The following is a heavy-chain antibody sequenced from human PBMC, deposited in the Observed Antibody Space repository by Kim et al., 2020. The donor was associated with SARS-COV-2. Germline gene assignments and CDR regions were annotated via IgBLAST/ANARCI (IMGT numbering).Heavy chain of an antibody. CDR1: GFTFSSYG. V-gene: IGHV3-30*18. Sequence: GGSLRLSCAASGFTFSSYGMHWVRQAPGKGLEWVAVISYDGSNKYYVDSVKGRFTISRDNSKNTLYLQMNSLRAEDTAVYYCAKDQYSRVTFYYYGMDVWGQGTTVTVSS. J-gene: IGHJ6*02. D-gene: IGHD6-6*01. CDR3: AKDQYSRVTFYYYGMDV. CDR2: ISYDGSNK.